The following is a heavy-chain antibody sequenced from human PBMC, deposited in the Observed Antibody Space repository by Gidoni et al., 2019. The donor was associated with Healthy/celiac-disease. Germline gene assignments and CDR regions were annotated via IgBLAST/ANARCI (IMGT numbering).Heavy chain of an antibody. CDR3: ARGRGSLTYFDY. D-gene: IGHD1-26*01. J-gene: IGHJ4*02. Sequence: QVQLQQWGAGRLKPSETLSLTCVVYGGSFRGYYWRWILQPPGKGLEWIGEINHSGSTNYNPAIKSRVTISVDTPKNQFSLKLSSVTAADTAVYDCARGRGSLTYFDYWGQGTLVTVSS. V-gene: IGHV4-34*01. CDR2: INHSGST. CDR1: GGSFRGYY.